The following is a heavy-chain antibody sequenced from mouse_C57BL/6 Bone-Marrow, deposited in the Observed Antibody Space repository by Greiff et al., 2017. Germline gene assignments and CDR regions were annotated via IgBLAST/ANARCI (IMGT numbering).Heavy chain of an antibody. V-gene: IGHV7-3*01. Sequence: EVMLVESGGGLVQPGGSLSLSCAASGFTFTDYYMSWVRQPPGTALEWLGFIRNKANGYTTEYSASVKGRFTISRDNSQSILYLQRNALRAEDSATYYCARSLYSNDDYWGQGTTLTVSS. CDR1: GFTFTDYY. D-gene: IGHD2-12*01. CDR3: ARSLYSNDDY. J-gene: IGHJ2*01. CDR2: IRNKANGYTT.